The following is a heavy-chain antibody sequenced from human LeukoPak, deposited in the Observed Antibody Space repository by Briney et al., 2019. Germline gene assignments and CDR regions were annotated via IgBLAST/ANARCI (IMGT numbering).Heavy chain of an antibody. CDR3: ARESKAYYYYYMDV. Sequence: PGRSLRLSCAASGFTFSSYAMHWVRQAPGKGLEWVAVISYDGSNKYYADSVKGRFTISRDNSKNTLYLQMNSLRAEDTAVYYCARESKAYYYYYMDVWGKGTTVTISS. CDR2: ISYDGSNK. J-gene: IGHJ6*03. CDR1: GFTFSSYA. V-gene: IGHV3-30*04.